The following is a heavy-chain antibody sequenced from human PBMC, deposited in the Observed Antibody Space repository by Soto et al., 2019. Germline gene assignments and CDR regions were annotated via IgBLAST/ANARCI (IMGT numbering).Heavy chain of an antibody. CDR3: GILNQEDYNRNRNWFDP. V-gene: IGHV4-39*01. Sequence: SETLSLTCTVSGGSVNSGTSYWAWLRQPPGKGLEWIGLISYGGTAFYSVSLNSRGTMSVDTSRNQFSLKLSSVTAADTAVYYCGILNQEDYNRNRNWFDPWGQGSLVTVS. CDR1: GGSVNSGTSY. D-gene: IGHD1-20*01. CDR2: ISYGGTA. J-gene: IGHJ5*02.